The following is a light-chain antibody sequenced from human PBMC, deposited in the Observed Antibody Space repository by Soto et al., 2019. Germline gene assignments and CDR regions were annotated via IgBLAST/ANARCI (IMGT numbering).Light chain of an antibody. CDR1: QSLVHSSGNNY. Sequence: DIVMTQSPDSLTVTPGEPASISCRSSQSLVHSSGNNYLDWYLQRPGQSPQLLIYFASNRASGVADRFSGSASGTDFTLRISRVEAEDVGVYYCMQALNTPLTFGGGTKVEIK. V-gene: IGKV2-28*01. CDR3: MQALNTPLT. CDR2: FAS. J-gene: IGKJ4*01.